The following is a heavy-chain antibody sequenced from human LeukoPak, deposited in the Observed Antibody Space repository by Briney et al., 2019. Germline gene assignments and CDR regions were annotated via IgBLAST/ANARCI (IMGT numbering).Heavy chain of an antibody. CDR2: IYYSGST. Sequence: KTSETPSLTCTVSGGSISSYYWSWIRQPPGKGLEWIGYIYYSGSTNYNPSLKSRVTTSVDTSKNQFSLKLSSVTAADTAVYYCARHVPNRYCSSTSCPFDLWGRGTLVTVSS. D-gene: IGHD2-2*01. CDR1: GGSISSYY. V-gene: IGHV4-59*08. CDR3: ARHVPNRYCSSTSCPFDL. J-gene: IGHJ2*01.